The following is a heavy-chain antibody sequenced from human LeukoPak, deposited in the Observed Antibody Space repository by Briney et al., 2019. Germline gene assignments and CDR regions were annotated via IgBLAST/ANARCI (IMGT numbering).Heavy chain of an antibody. CDR2: INSDGSTT. V-gene: IGHV3-74*01. CDR1: RFXFSSHW. J-gene: IGHJ6*02. Sequence: GGSLRLSCAASRFXFSSHWMHWVRQAPGKGQVWLSRINSDGSTTNYADSVKGRFTTSRDNAKDTLYLQMNSLRAEDTAVYYCARRLPYYGMDVWGQGTTVTVSS. CDR3: ARRLPYYGMDV.